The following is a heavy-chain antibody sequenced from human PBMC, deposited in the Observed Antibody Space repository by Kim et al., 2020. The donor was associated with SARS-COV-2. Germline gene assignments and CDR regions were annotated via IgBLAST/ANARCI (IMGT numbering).Heavy chain of an antibody. CDR1: GFTFSSYS. CDR3: ARGWNSGSYPFDY. J-gene: IGHJ4*02. D-gene: IGHD1-26*01. CDR2: ISSSSCYK. V-gene: IGHV3-21*01. Sequence: GGSLRLSCAASGFTFSSYSMNWVRQAPGKGLEWVSSISSSSCYKYYADSVKGLTTISRDNAKNSLYLQMNSLRAEDTAVYYCARGWNSGSYPFDYWGQGTLVTVSS.